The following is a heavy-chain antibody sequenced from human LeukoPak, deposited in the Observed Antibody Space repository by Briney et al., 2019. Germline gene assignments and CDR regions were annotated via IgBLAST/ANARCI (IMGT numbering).Heavy chain of an antibody. CDR3: ARHGTISSESYFDY. D-gene: IGHD1-14*01. V-gene: IGHV4-59*08. J-gene: IGHJ4*02. Sequence: SETLSLTCSVSGGSVSSYYWSWIRQSPGKGLEWIGYIHNSGRTNYNPSLKSRVTGFVDTSKNQVSLRLSSVTAADTAVYYSARHGTISSESYFDYWGQGALVTVSS. CDR1: GGSVSSYY. CDR2: IHNSGRT.